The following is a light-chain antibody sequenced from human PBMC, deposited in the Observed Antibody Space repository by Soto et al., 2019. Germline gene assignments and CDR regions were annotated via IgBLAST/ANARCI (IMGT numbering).Light chain of an antibody. CDR3: QELKCGTLT. CDR1: QGVGKD. J-gene: IGKJ1*01. Sequence: AIEMTQSPASLSASVGDTVTITCRASQGVGKDLALFQQRPGTAPTLLIYEVSSLESWDPTRFSGSGSATEFILTINGLQPDDFATYFFQELKCGTLTFGHGTKVDIK. V-gene: IGKV1-13*02. CDR2: EVS.